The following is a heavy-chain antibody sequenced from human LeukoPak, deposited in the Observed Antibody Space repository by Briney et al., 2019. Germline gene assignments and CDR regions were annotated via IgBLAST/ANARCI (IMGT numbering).Heavy chain of an antibody. CDR2: INHSGST. CDR3: ARTPRRYYYYYVDV. J-gene: IGHJ6*03. V-gene: IGHV4-34*01. D-gene: IGHD3-16*01. Sequence: SETLSLTCAVYGGSFSGYYWSWIRQPPGKGLEWIGEINHSGSTNYNPSLKSRVTISVDTSKNQFSLKLSSVTAADTAVYYCARTPRRYYYYYVDVWGKGTTVTVSS. CDR1: GGSFSGYY.